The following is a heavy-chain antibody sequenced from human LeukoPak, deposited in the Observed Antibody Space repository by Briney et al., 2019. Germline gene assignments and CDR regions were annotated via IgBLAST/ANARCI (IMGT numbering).Heavy chain of an antibody. CDR2: IYTSGST. CDR3: ARTYSSGWYDYHGAFDI. D-gene: IGHD6-19*01. V-gene: IGHV4-4*09. J-gene: IGHJ3*02. CDR1: GGSISSYY. Sequence: SETLSLTCTVPGGSISSYYWSWIRQPPGKGLEWIGYIYTSGSTNYNPSLKSRVTISVDTSKNQFSLKLSSVTAADTAVYYCARTYSSGWYDYHGAFDIWGQGTMVTVSS.